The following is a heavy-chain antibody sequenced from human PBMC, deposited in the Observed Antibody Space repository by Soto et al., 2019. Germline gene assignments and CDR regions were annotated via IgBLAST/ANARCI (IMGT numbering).Heavy chain of an antibody. CDR1: GGSISSSSYY. Sequence: PSETLSLTCTVSGGSISSSSYYWGWIRQPPGKGLEWIGSIYYSGSTYYNPSLKSRVTISVDTSKNQFSLKLSSVTAADTAVYYCARHMKRLAAYFDYWGQGTLVTVS. CDR3: ARHMKRLAAYFDY. D-gene: IGHD6-13*01. V-gene: IGHV4-39*01. CDR2: IYYSGST. J-gene: IGHJ4*02.